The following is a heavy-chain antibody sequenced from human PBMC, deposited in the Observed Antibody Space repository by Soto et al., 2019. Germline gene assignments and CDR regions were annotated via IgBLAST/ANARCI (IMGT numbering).Heavy chain of an antibody. J-gene: IGHJ3*02. Sequence: GGSLRLSCVASGFTVSSNYMSWVRQAPGQGLEWVSVIYSGGSTYYVDSVKGRFTISRHNSKNTLYLQMNSLRAEDTAVYYCAREGTTGTQGAHDAFDIWGQGTMVTVSS. CDR2: IYSGGST. CDR3: AREGTTGTQGAHDAFDI. CDR1: GFTVSSNY. D-gene: IGHD1-1*01. V-gene: IGHV3-53*04.